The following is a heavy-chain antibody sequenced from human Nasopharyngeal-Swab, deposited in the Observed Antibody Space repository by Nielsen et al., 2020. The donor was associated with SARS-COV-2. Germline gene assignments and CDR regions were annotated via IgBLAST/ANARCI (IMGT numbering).Heavy chain of an antibody. J-gene: IGHJ4*02. CDR2: ISSSSSYT. D-gene: IGHD2-15*01. CDR1: GFTFSDYY. V-gene: IGHV3-11*05. CDR3: ARVAWDIVVVVAAGAPDY. Sequence: GESLKISCAASGFTFSDYYMSWIRQAPGKGLEWVSYISSSSSYTNYADSVKGRFTISRDNAKNSLYLQMNSLRVEDTAVYYCARVAWDIVVVVAAGAPDYWGQGTLVTVSS.